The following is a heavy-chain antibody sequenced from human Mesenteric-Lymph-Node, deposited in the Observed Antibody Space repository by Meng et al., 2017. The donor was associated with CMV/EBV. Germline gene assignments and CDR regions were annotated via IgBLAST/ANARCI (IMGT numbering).Heavy chain of an antibody. Sequence: GESLKISCAASGFTFSSYSMNWVRQAPGKGLEWVAVISYDGSNKYYADSVKGRFTISRDNSKNTLYLQMNSLRAEDTAVYYCARPYYDFWSGYYPPLRYWGQGTLVTVSS. CDR2: ISYDGSNK. D-gene: IGHD3-3*01. V-gene: IGHV3-30*03. J-gene: IGHJ4*02. CDR1: GFTFSSYS. CDR3: ARPYYDFWSGYYPPLRY.